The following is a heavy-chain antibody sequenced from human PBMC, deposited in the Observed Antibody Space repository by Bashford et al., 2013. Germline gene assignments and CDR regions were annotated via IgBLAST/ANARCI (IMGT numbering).Heavy chain of an antibody. CDR2: ISWNSGSI. V-gene: IGHV3-9*01. D-gene: IGHD6-19*01. CDR3: AKDPGGSGWPPEYFQH. Sequence: SLRLSCAASGFTFDDYAMHWVRQAPGKGLEWVSGISWNSGSIGYADSVKGRFTISRDNAKNSLYLQMNSLRAEDTALYYCAKDPGGSGWPPEYFQHWGQGTLVTVSS. J-gene: IGHJ1*01. CDR1: GFTFDDYA.